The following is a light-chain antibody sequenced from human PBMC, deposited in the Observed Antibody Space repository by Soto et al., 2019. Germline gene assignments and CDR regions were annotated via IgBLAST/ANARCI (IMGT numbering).Light chain of an antibody. Sequence: DIQMTQSPSSLSASVGARVTITCRASQIISNYLTWYQQKLGKAPTLLIYAASTLQNGVPSRFRGSGSGTDFTLTTISLQPEDFASYSCQHSYCVPLTSGGGTKVNIK. J-gene: IGKJ4*01. CDR1: QIISNY. CDR3: QHSYCVPLT. V-gene: IGKV1-39*01. CDR2: AAS.